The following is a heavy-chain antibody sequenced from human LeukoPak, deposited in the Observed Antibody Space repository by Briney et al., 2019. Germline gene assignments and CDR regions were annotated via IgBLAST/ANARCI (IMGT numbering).Heavy chain of an antibody. CDR2: MFYAGDT. J-gene: IGHJ4*02. D-gene: IGHD5-12*01. CDR1: GGSISSSYY. V-gene: IGHV4-39*01. CDR3: ARTDSGRFSYFDY. Sequence: PSETLSLTCTVSGGSISSSYYWGWIRQPPGKGLEWIGTMFYAGDTFYNPSLESRVTISVDTSKNQFSLKLTSVTAADRAVYYCARTDSGRFSYFDYWGQGTLVTVSS.